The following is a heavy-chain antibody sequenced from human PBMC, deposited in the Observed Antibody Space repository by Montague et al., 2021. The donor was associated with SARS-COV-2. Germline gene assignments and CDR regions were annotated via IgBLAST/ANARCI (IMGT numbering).Heavy chain of an antibody. CDR3: AKDLTGGGELQGRFDY. V-gene: IGHV3-23*01. CDR2: ISGSGGSR. D-gene: IGHD1-14*01. Sequence: SLRLSSAASRFTFSSYAMSWVRQAPGKGLEWVSAISGSGGSRYSAGSLRGRFTISRDNSKNTLYLQLNSLRAEDTAVYYCAKDLTGGGELQGRFDYWGQGTLVTVSS. J-gene: IGHJ4*02. CDR1: RFTFSSYA.